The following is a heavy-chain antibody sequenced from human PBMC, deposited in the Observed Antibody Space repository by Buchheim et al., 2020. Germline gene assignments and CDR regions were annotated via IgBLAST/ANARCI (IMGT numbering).Heavy chain of an antibody. J-gene: IGHJ3*02. D-gene: IGHD5-24*01. CDR2: ISGSGGST. Sequence: EVQLLESGGGLVQPGGSLRLSCAASGFTFSSYAMSWVRQAPGKGLEWVSAISGSGGSTYYADSVKGRFTISRDNSKNTLYLQMNSLRAEDTAVYYCAKDLRGRWLQLILGALAFDIWGQGT. CDR1: GFTFSSYA. V-gene: IGHV3-23*01. CDR3: AKDLRGRWLQLILGALAFDI.